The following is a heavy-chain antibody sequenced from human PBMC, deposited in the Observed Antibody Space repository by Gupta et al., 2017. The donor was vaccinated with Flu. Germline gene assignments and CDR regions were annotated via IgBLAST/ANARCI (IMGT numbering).Heavy chain of an antibody. Sequence: WVRQAPGKGLEWVSAISGSGSSTYYVDSVKGRFTISRDNSKNTLYLQMNRLRDEDTAIYYCAKEDRGDFWSGYSVDYWGQGTLVTVSS. D-gene: IGHD3-3*01. J-gene: IGHJ4*02. CDR2: ISGSGSST. V-gene: IGHV3-23*01. CDR3: AKEDRGDFWSGYSVDY.